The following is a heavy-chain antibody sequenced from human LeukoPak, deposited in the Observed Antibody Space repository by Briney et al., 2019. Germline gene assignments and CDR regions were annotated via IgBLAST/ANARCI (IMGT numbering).Heavy chain of an antibody. D-gene: IGHD6-19*01. Sequence: GGSLRLSCAASGFTFDDYGMSWVRHAPGKGLGWVSGINWNGGSTGYADSVKGRFTISRDNAKNSLYLQMNSLRAEDTALYYCAKDMQAAGTAFDYWGQGTLVTVSS. CDR1: GFTFDDYG. J-gene: IGHJ4*02. V-gene: IGHV3-20*04. CDR2: INWNGGST. CDR3: AKDMQAAGTAFDY.